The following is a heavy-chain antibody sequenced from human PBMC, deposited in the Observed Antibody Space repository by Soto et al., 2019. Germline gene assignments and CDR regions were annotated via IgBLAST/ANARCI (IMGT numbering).Heavy chain of an antibody. D-gene: IGHD3-3*01. CDR2: ISYDGSNK. V-gene: IGHV3-30-3*01. J-gene: IGHJ5*02. CDR3: ARDLSPITIFGVVLGYNWFDP. Sequence: QVQLVESGGGVVQPGRSLRLSCAASGFTFSSYAMHWVRQAPGKGLEWVAVISYDGSNKYYADSVKGRFTISRDNSKNTLYLQMYSLRAEDTAVYYCARDLSPITIFGVVLGYNWFDPWGQGTLVTVSS. CDR1: GFTFSSYA.